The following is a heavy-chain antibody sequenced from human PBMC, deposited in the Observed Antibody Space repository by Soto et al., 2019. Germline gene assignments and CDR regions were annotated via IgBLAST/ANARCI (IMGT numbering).Heavy chain of an antibody. J-gene: IGHJ6*02. CDR2: IDPSDSYT. CDR3: ARLLIFYGSKYGMDV. D-gene: IGHD3-10*01. V-gene: IGHV5-10-1*01. CDR1: GYSFTSYW. Sequence: RGESLKISCKGSGYSFTSYWISWVRQMPGKGLEWMGRIDPSDSYTNYSPSFQGHVTISADKSISTAYLQWSSLKASDTAMYYCARLLIFYGSKYGMDVWGQGTTVTVSS.